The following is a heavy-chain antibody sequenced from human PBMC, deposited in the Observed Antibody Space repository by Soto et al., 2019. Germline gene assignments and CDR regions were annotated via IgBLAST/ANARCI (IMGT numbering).Heavy chain of an antibody. D-gene: IGHD6-13*01. Sequence: SETLSLTCSVSGGSISTSTSSWGWIRQPPGKGLEWIGSISYSGNTYYNPSLKSRLTMSVDTSKNQFSLKLRSVTAADTAVYYCASRHSSPYFDYWGQGTLVTVSS. V-gene: IGHV4-39*01. CDR2: ISYSGNT. CDR3: ASRHSSPYFDY. CDR1: GGSISTSTSS. J-gene: IGHJ4*02.